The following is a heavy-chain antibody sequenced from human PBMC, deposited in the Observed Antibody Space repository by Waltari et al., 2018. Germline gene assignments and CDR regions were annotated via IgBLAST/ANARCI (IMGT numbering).Heavy chain of an antibody. CDR2: IKQDGSEK. D-gene: IGHD6-13*01. V-gene: IGHV3-7*04. CDR3: ARRRAAGAFDY. J-gene: IGHJ4*02. CDR1: GFTFTSSW. Sequence: EVQLVEPGGGLVQPGGSLRLSCAASGFTFTSSWMILVGQAPGKGREWVANIKQDGSEKYYVDSVKGRFTISRDNAKNSLYLQMNSLRAEDTAVYYCARRRAAGAFDYWGQGTLVTVSS.